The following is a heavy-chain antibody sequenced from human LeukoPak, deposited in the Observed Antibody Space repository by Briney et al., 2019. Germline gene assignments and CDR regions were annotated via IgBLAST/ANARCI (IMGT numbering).Heavy chain of an antibody. CDR2: ISSSSSYI. CDR3: ARDPPVTSDAFDI. CDR1: GFSFSNYS. Sequence: GGSLRLSCAASGFSFSNYSMNWVRQAPGKGLEWVSSISSSSSYIYYADSVKGRFTISRDNAKNSLYLQMNSLRAEDTAVYYCARDPPVTSDAFDIWGQGTMVTVSS. J-gene: IGHJ3*02. V-gene: IGHV3-21*01. D-gene: IGHD4-17*01.